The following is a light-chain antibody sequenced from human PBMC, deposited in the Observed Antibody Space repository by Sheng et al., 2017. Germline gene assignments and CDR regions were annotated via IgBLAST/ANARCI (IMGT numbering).Light chain of an antibody. Sequence: DIQMTQSPPSLSASVGDGVTITCRASRRITSYLNWYQQKPGRAPKLLIYAASALHSGVPSRFSGSGSGTDFTLTISSLQPEDSATYYCQQSHSTPYSFGQGTKLEIK. V-gene: IGKV1-39*01. J-gene: IGKJ2*03. CDR2: AAS. CDR1: RRITSY. CDR3: QQSHSTPYS.